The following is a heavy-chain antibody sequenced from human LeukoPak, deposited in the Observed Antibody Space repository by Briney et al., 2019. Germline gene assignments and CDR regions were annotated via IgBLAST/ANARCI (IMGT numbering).Heavy chain of an antibody. Sequence: GGSLRLSCAASGFTFDDYAMHWVRRAPGKGLEWVSGISWNSGSIGYADSVKGRFTISRDNAKNSLYLQMNGLRAEDTALYYCAKDRISGSGNYYGSGSYSRRAFFDYWGQGTLVTVSS. CDR1: GFTFDDYA. D-gene: IGHD3-10*01. CDR2: ISWNSGSI. CDR3: AKDRISGSGNYYGSGSYSRRAFFDY. V-gene: IGHV3-9*01. J-gene: IGHJ4*02.